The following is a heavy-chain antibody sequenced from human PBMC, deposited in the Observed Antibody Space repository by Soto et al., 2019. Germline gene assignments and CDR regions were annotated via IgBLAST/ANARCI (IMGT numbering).Heavy chain of an antibody. V-gene: IGHV1-2*04. J-gene: IGHJ4*02. CDR2: INPNSGGT. D-gene: IGHD5-12*01. CDR1: GYTFTGYY. CDR3: ARASRYSGYDDLDY. Sequence: GASVKVSCKASGYTFTGYYMHWVRQAPGQGLEWMGWINPNSGGTNYAQKLQGWVTMTRDTSISTAYMELSRLRSDDTAVYYCARASRYSGYDDLDYWGQGTLVTVSS.